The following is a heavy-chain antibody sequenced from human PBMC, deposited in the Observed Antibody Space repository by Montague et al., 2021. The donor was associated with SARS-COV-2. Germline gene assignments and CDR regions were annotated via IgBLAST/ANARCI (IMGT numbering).Heavy chain of an antibody. CDR1: GGSMSSYR. D-gene: IGHD3-10*01. CDR2: VSYRGST. Sequence: SETLSLTCSVSGGSMSSYRWVWIRQPPGKGLEWIGYVSYRGSTNYNLSLKGRVTISLDTSKNRFSLRVTSVTAADTAVYYCARDVRYYYDQWGQGILVTVSS. CDR3: ARDVRYYYDQ. J-gene: IGHJ4*02. V-gene: IGHV4-59*01.